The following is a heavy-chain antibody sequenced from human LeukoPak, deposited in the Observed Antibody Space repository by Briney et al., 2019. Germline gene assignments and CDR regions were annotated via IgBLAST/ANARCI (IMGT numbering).Heavy chain of an antibody. D-gene: IGHD4-23*01. CDR3: AKDLAVVSPDGDY. V-gene: IGHV3-23*01. Sequence: PGGSLRLSCAASGFTFGSYAMSWVRQAPGKGLEWVSSISGSAGSAFFADSVKGRFTISRDNSKNTLYLQMNSLRAEDTAVYYCAKDLAVVSPDGDYWGQGTLVTVSS. J-gene: IGHJ4*02. CDR2: ISGSAGSA. CDR1: GFTFGSYA.